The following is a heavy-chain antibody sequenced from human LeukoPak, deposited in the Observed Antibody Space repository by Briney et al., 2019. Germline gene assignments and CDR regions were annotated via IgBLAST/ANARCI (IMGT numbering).Heavy chain of an antibody. CDR1: GGTFSSYA. Sequence: GASVKVSCKASGGTFSSYAISWVRQAPGKGLEWMGGIIPIFGTANYAQKFQGRVTITADESTSTAYMELSSLRSEDTAVYYCALRELGWLSDYWGQGTLVTVSS. D-gene: IGHD3/OR15-3a*01. J-gene: IGHJ4*02. CDR3: ALRELGWLSDY. CDR2: IIPIFGTA. V-gene: IGHV1-69*13.